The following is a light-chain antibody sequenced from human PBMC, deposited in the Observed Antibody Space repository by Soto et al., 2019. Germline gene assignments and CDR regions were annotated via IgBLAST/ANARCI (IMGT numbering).Light chain of an antibody. Sequence: ELVMTQSPATLSVSPGERATLSCRASQSVSVNLAWYQQKPGQAPRLLIYGVSTRATGIPARISGSESGTELTITISSLQSEDCEVYDGQQYNDWPFTFGPGTKVDIK. CDR1: QSVSVN. CDR2: GVS. J-gene: IGKJ3*01. V-gene: IGKV3-15*01. CDR3: QQYNDWPFT.